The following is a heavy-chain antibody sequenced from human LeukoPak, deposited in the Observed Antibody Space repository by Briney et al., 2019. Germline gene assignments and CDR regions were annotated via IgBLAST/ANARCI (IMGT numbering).Heavy chain of an antibody. CDR1: GGSISSYY. V-gene: IGHV4-34*01. CDR3: ARGEIYYDSSGYNSPVADY. J-gene: IGHJ4*02. Sequence: PSETLSLTCTVSGGSISSYYWSWIRQPPGKGLEWIGEINHSGSTNYNPSLKSRVTISVDTSKNQFSLKLSSVTAADTAVYYCARGEIYYDSSGYNSPVADYWGQGTRVTVSS. CDR2: INHSGST. D-gene: IGHD3-22*01.